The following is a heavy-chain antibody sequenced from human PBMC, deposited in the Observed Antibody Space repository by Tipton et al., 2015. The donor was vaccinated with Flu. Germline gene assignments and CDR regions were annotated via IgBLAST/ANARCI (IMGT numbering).Heavy chain of an antibody. CDR3: ARGRGSCITTTCLLPFDF. J-gene: IGHJ4*02. V-gene: IGHV3-53*01. Sequence: VQLVQSGGGLIQRGGSLRLSCGVSGFSVSSNYMTWVRQAPGKGLEWVSVIYSGGSTYSADSVKGRFTISRDNSKNTLYLQMNSLRAEDTAVYYCARGRGSCITTTCLLPFDFWGQGTLVTVSS. CDR1: GFSVSSNY. CDR2: IYSGGST. D-gene: IGHD2-2*01.